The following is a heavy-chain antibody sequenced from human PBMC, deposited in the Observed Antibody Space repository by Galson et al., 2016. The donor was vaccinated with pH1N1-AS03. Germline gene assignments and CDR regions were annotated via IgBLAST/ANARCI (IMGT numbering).Heavy chain of an antibody. Sequence: SETLSLTCAVSGGSFSGYYWSWIRQSPGRGLEWIGEINHSGRSEYNPSLKGRVSISEDRSKTQFSLSLTSVTAADTAVWYFATEYIRGWHLWGHWGQGTPVTVSS. CDR1: GGSFSGYY. CDR3: ATEYIRGWHLWGH. J-gene: IGHJ4*02. D-gene: IGHD3-3*02. V-gene: IGHV4-34*01. CDR2: INHSGRS.